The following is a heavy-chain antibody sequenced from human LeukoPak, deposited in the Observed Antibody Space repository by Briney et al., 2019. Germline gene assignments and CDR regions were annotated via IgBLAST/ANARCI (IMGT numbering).Heavy chain of an antibody. CDR1: GFTLSSYD. CDR2: ISYDGGNE. CDR3: AKEFSSHFDY. J-gene: IGHJ4*02. V-gene: IGHV3-30*18. D-gene: IGHD2-2*01. Sequence: GGSLRLSCAASGFTLSSYDMHWVHQAPGKGLEWVAVISYDGGNEYYADSVKGRFTISRDNSKNTLYLQMNSLRAEDTAVYYCAKEFSSHFDYWGQGTLVTVSS.